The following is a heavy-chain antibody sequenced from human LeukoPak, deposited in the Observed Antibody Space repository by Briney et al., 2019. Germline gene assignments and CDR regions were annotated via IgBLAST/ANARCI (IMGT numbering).Heavy chain of an antibody. Sequence: SETLSLTCTVTGGSISSSSYYWAWIRQPPGKGLEWIGSIYYSGTTYYNPSLESRVTISEDTSKNQFSLMLRSVTAADTAVYYCARDQITIFGVVIPFDPWGQGTLVTVSS. CDR3: ARDQITIFGVVIPFDP. CDR2: IYYSGTT. V-gene: IGHV4-39*02. J-gene: IGHJ5*02. CDR1: GGSISSSSYY. D-gene: IGHD3-3*01.